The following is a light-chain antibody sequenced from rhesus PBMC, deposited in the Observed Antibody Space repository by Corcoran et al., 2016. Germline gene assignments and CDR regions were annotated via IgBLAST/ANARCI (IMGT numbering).Light chain of an antibody. Sequence: DIQMTQSPSSLSASVGDRVTITCRASQGISNWLAWYQQKPGKAPKLLIYRASNLETGVPSWLSGSGSGTDFTLTISSLQPEDIATYYCQQHDNSPFTFGPGTKLDIK. CDR3: QQHDNSPFT. J-gene: IGKJ3*01. V-gene: IGKV1-69*01. CDR2: RAS. CDR1: QGISNW.